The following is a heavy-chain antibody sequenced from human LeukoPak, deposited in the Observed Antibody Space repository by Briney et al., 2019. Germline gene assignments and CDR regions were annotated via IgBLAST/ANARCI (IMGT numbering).Heavy chain of an antibody. CDR3: ARSDTGDYYFDY. V-gene: IGHV3-33*01. J-gene: IGHJ4*02. CDR1: GFTFSSYG. CDR2: IWYDGSNK. D-gene: IGHD4-17*01. Sequence: GGSLRLSCAASGFTFSSYGMHWVRQAPGKGLEWVAVIWYDGSNKYYADSVKGRFTISRDNSKNTLYLQMNSLRAEDTAVYYCARSDTGDYYFDYWGQGTLVTVSS.